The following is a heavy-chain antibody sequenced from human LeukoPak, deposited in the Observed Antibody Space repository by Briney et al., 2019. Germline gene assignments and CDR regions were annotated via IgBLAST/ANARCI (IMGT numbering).Heavy chain of an antibody. J-gene: IGHJ4*02. V-gene: IGHV3-30*02. CDR1: GFTLEGFG. D-gene: IGHD1-26*01. Sequence: GGSLRLSCAASGFTLEGFGMHWVRQAPGKGLEWVAFIRYDESQKLYIDSVKGRFSISRDTSKNVLYLQINRLRAGDTALYYCAKCYYDGRDSGFGDWGQGTPVTVSS. CDR2: IRYDESQK. CDR3: AKCYYDGRDSGFGD.